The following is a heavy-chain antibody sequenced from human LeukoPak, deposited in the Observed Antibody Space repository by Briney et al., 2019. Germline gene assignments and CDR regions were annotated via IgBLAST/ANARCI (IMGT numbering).Heavy chain of an antibody. CDR2: VTWDGTGA. CDR3: AKDFRRITTVTSGAYFHY. D-gene: IGHD4-17*01. J-gene: IGHJ4*02. CDR1: GFIFDDYA. V-gene: IGHV3-43D*03. Sequence: PGGSLRLSCAASGFIFDDYAMHWVRQAPGKGLEWVSFVTWDGTGAYYADSVKGRFTISRDNSKNFLYLQMNSLRVEDTAFYYCAKDFRRITTVTSGAYFHYWGQGTLVTVSS.